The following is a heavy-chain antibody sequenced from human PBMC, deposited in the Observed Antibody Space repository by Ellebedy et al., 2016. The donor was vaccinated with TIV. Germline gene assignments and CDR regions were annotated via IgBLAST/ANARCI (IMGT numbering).Heavy chain of an antibody. V-gene: IGHV4-34*01. Sequence: SETLSFTCAVYGGSLSGYYWSWIRQPPGKGLEWIGEINHSGSTNYNSSLKSRVTISLDTSKNQVSLKLNSVTAADAAVYYCARVQARDYYYYYMEVWGQGTTVTVSS. CDR3: ARVQARDYYYYYMEV. D-gene: IGHD5-12*01. CDR1: GGSLSGYY. J-gene: IGHJ6*03. CDR2: INHSGST.